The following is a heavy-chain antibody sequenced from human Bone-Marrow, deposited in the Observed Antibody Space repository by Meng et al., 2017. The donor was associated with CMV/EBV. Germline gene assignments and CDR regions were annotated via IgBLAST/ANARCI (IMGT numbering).Heavy chain of an antibody. CDR2: ISAYNGNT. D-gene: IGHD6-13*01. J-gene: IGHJ6*02. CDR3: ARYWYGLAGAGTVYYYGMDV. CDR1: GYTFTSYG. Sequence: ASVKVSCKASGYTFTSYGISWVRQAPGQGLEWMGWISAYNGNTNYAQKLQGRVTMTTDTSTSTAYMELRSLRSDDTAVYYCARYWYGLAGAGTVYYYGMDVWGQGTTVTVSS. V-gene: IGHV1-18*01.